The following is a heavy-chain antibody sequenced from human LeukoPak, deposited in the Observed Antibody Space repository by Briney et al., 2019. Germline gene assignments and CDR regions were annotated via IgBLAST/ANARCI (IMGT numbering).Heavy chain of an antibody. V-gene: IGHV3-30*02. CDR3: AKHDSSGYYPSFDY. D-gene: IGHD3-22*01. CDR1: GFTFSSYG. CDR2: IRYDGSNK. J-gene: IGHJ4*02. Sequence: PGGSLRLSYAASGFTFSSYGMHWVRQAPGKGLEWLAFIRYDGSNKYYADSVKGRFTISRDNSKNTLYLQMNSLRAEDTAVYYCAKHDSSGYYPSFDYWGQGTLVTVSS.